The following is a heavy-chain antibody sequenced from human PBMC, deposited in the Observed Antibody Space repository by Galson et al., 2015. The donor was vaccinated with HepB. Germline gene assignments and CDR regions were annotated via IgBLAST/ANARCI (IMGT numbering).Heavy chain of an antibody. D-gene: IGHD3-22*01. J-gene: IGHJ6*02. Sequence: SLRLSCAASGFTFSSYWMSWVRQAPGKGLEWVANIKQDGSEKYYVDSVKGRFTISRDNAKNSLYLQMNSLRAEDTAVYYCARGGMDYYDPYGMDVWGQGTTVTVSS. V-gene: IGHV3-7*01. CDR1: GFTFSSYW. CDR3: ARGGMDYYDPYGMDV. CDR2: IKQDGSEK.